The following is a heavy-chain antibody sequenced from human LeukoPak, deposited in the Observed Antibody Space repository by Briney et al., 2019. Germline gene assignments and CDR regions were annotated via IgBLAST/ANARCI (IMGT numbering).Heavy chain of an antibody. V-gene: IGHV1-2*02. J-gene: IGHJ6*03. Sequence: ASVKVSCKASGYTFTGYYMHWVRQAPGQGLEWMGWINPNSGGTNYAQKFQGRVTITRDTSISTAYMELSRLRSDDTAVYYCARVEYSSSSYYYYYMDVWGKGTTVTASS. CDR2: INPNSGGT. D-gene: IGHD6-6*01. CDR1: GYTFTGYY. CDR3: ARVEYSSSSYYYYYMDV.